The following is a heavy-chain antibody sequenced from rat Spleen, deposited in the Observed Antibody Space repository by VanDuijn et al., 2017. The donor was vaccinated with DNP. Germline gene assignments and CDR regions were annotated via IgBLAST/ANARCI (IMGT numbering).Heavy chain of an antibody. V-gene: IGHV5-22*01. CDR2: ISYDGGST. Sequence: EVQLVESGGGLVQPGRSLKLSCAASGITFSDYYMAWVRQAPTKGLEWVAYISYDGGSTYYGDSVKGRFTISRDNAKSTLYLQMNSLRSEETATYYCARGVYYYSATYWYFDFWGPGTMVSVSS. CDR3: ARGVYYYSATYWYFDF. D-gene: IGHD1-1*01. J-gene: IGHJ1*01. CDR1: GITFSDYY.